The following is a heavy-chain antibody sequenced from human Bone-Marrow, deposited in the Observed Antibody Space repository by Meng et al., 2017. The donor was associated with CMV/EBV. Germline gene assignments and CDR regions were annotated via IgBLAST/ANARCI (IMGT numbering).Heavy chain of an antibody. J-gene: IGHJ4*02. CDR1: GGTFSSYA. Sequence: SVKVSCKASGGTFSSYAISWVRQAPGQGLEWMGGIIPIFGTANYAQKFQGRVTITTDESTSTAYMELSSLRSEDTAVYYCARAGYYDSSGYWYFDYWGQGTLVTVSS. D-gene: IGHD3-22*01. CDR2: IIPIFGTA. CDR3: ARAGYYDSSGYWYFDY. V-gene: IGHV1-69*05.